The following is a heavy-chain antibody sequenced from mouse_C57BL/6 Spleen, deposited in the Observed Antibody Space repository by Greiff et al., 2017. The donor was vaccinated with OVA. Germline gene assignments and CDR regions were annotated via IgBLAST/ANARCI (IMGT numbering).Heavy chain of an antibody. J-gene: IGHJ3*01. CDR3: ARADYGSSAWFAY. CDR2: IHPNSGST. V-gene: IGHV1-64*01. Sequence: QVQLKQSGAELVKPGASVKLSCKASGYTFTSYWMHWVKQRPGQGLEWIGMIHPNSGSTNYNEKFKSKATLTVDKSSSTAYMQLSSLTSEDSAVYYCARADYGSSAWFAYWGQGTLVTVSA. D-gene: IGHD1-1*01. CDR1: GYTFTSYW.